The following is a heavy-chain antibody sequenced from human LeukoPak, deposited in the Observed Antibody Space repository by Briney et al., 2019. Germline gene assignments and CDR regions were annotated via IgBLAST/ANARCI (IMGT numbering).Heavy chain of an antibody. CDR2: IYPGDSDA. CDR1: GYSFTSHW. CDR3: ARQVGNYDSSGYGPSGYYYYYYLDV. V-gene: IGHV5-51*01. Sequence: GESLKISWKGSGYSFTSHWVAWVRQMPGKGLEWMGTIYPGDSDARYSPSFQGQVTISADKSIRPAYLQWSSLKASDPAMYYCARQVGNYDSSGYGPSGYYYYYYLDVWGKGTTVTVSS. J-gene: IGHJ6*03. D-gene: IGHD3-22*01.